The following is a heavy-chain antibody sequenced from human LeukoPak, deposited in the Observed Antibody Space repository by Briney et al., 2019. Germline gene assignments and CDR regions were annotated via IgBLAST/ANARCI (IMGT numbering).Heavy chain of an antibody. J-gene: IGHJ4*02. CDR2: IIPIFGTA. Sequence: ASVKVSCKASRGTFSSYTISWVRQDPGQGLEWMGRIIPIFGTANYAQKFQGRVTITTDESTSTAYMELSSLRSEDAAVYYCASSGLNVVVVAAIDTFDYWGQGTVVTVSS. CDR1: RGTFSSYT. D-gene: IGHD2-15*01. V-gene: IGHV1-69*05. CDR3: ASSGLNVVVVAAIDTFDY.